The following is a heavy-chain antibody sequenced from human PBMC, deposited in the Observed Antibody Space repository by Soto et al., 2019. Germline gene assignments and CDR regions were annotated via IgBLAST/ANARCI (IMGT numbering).Heavy chain of an antibody. V-gene: IGHV1-46*01. J-gene: IGHJ3*02. CDR1: GYTFTSYY. D-gene: IGHD2-21*02. CDR3: ARTAIPVGAFDI. CDR2: INPSGGST. Sequence: QVQLVQSGAEVKKPGASVKVSCKASGYTFTSYYMHWVRQAPGQGLEWMGIINPSGGSTSYAQKFHGRVTMTRDTSTSTVYMELSSLRSEDTAVYYCARTAIPVGAFDIWGQGTMVTVSS.